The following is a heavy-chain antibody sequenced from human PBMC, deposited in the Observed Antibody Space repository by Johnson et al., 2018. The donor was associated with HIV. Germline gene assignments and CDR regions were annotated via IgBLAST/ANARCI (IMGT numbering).Heavy chain of an antibody. V-gene: IGHV3-11*04. D-gene: IGHD1-26*01. J-gene: IGHJ3*02. CDR1: GFTFSDYY. CDR3: ARDSPRIVGEPGGFDI. CDR2: ISSSGSTI. Sequence: QVQLVESGGGLVKPGGSLRLSCAASGFTFSDYYMSWIRQAPGKGPEWISYISSSGSTIYYADSVKGRFTISSDNSKNTLYLQMNSLRAEDKAVYYCARDSPRIVGEPGGFDIWGQGTMVTISS.